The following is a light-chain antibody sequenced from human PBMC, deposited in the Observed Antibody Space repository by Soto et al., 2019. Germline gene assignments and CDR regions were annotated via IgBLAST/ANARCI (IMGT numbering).Light chain of an antibody. Sequence: EIVMTQAPATLSVSPGERATLSCRASQSVSSNLAWYQQKPGQAPRLIVYGASTRATGIPARFSGIGSGTEFTLTISSLQSQDFAVYYCQQYNNWPTITLGHGTRLEIK. V-gene: IGKV3-15*01. CDR3: QQYNNWPTIT. CDR1: QSVSSN. J-gene: IGKJ5*01. CDR2: GAS.